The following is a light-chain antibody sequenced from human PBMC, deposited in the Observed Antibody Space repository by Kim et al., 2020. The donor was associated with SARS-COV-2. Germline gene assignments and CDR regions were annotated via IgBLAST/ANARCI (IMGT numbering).Light chain of an antibody. CDR3: QQYSKIPGT. J-gene: IGKJ5*01. CDR1: QDIDNY. V-gene: IGKV1-33*01. CDR2: DAS. Sequence: ASVGDTVTITCQASQDIDNYLNWYQQTLGKAPKLLIYDASSLETGVPSRFSGVRSGTKFSFTISRLQPEDIATYYCQQYSKIPGTFGRGTRLEIK.